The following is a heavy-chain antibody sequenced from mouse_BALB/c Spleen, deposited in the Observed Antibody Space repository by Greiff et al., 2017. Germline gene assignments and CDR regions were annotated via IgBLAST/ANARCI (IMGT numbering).Heavy chain of an antibody. J-gene: IGHJ2*01. CDR2: INPYYGST. CDR3: ARSAGDY. D-gene: IGHD6-1*01. V-gene: IGHV1-39*01. CDR1: GYSFTDYI. Sequence: VQLQQTGPELVKPGASVKISCKASGYSFTDYIMLWVKQSHGKSLEWIGNINPYYGSTSYNLKFKGKATLTVDKSSSTAYMQLNSLTSEDSAVYYCARSAGDYWGQGTTLTVSS.